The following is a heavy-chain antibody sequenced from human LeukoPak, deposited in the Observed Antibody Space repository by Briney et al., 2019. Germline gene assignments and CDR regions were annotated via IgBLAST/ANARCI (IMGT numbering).Heavy chain of an antibody. CDR3: ARVEVDSPIAARPLNWFDP. CDR1: GGSISSYY. CDR2: IYYSGST. V-gene: IGHV4-59*01. D-gene: IGHD6-6*01. Sequence: PSETLSLTCTVSGGSISSYYWSWIRQPPGKGLEWIGYIYYSGSTNYNPSLKSRVTISVDTSKNQFSLKLSSVTAADTAVYYCARVEVDSPIAARPLNWFDPWGQGTLVTVSS. J-gene: IGHJ5*02.